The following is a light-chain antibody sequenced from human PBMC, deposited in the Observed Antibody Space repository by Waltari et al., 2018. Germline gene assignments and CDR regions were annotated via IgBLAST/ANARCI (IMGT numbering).Light chain of an antibody. CDR1: SSNIGSNS. CDR2: RNN. CDR3: ASWDDSLNGFYV. Sequence: QSVLTQSPSASGTPGQRVTISCSGSSSNIGSNSVTWYQQLPGTAPKILIYRNNERPSGVPDRFSGSKSGTSASLAISGLQSEDEADYYCASWDDSLNGFYVFGTGTNVAVL. V-gene: IGLV1-44*01. J-gene: IGLJ1*01.